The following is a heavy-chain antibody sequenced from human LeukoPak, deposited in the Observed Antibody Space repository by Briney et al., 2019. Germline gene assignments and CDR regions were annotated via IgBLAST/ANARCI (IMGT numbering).Heavy chain of an antibody. CDR3: ARGGYGSGSYYNY. Sequence: ASVKVSCKASGYTFTGYYMHWVRQAPGQGLEWMGWINPNSGGTNYAQKFQGRVTMTRDTSISTAYMELSGLRSDDTAVYYCARGGYGSGSYYNYWGQGTLVTVSS. D-gene: IGHD3-10*01. CDR1: GYTFTGYY. J-gene: IGHJ4*02. V-gene: IGHV1-2*02. CDR2: INPNSGGT.